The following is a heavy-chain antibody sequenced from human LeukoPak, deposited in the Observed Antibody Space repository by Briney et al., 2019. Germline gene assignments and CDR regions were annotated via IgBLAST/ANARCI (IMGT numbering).Heavy chain of an antibody. V-gene: IGHV4-59*07. CDR2: ISYIWST. J-gene: IGHJ4*02. CDR1: DDSFSSHY. D-gene: IGHD2-2*01. Sequence: SDTLSLTCAVSDDSFSSHYWTWIRQPPGKGLEGIGYISYIWSTNYNPSLKSRVTISVDTSKNQFSLKLSSVTAADRAVYYCASGCSSTSCFLGYWGQGTLVTVSS. CDR3: ASGCSSTSCFLGY.